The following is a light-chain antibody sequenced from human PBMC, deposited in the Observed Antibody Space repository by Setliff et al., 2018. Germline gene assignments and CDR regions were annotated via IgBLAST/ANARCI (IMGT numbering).Light chain of an antibody. CDR3: SSYAGSNTPDV. J-gene: IGLJ1*01. CDR2: DVS. Sequence: QSALTQPRAVSGSPGQSVTISCTGTSSEVGSYNYVSWYQKHPGKAPQLIIYDVSMRPSGVPDRFAGSKSGDTASLTSSGLQAEDEADYYCSSYAGSNTPDVFGTGT. CDR1: SSEVGSYNY. V-gene: IGLV2-11*01.